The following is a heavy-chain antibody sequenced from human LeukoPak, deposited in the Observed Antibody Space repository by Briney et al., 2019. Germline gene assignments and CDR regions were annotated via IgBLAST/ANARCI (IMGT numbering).Heavy chain of an antibody. CDR2: IYYSGST. CDR3: ATFTIFGVVTGRLGYYFDY. CDR1: GGSISSSSYY. D-gene: IGHD3-3*01. Sequence: SETLSLTCTVSGGSISSSSYYWGWIRQPPGKGLEWIGSIYYSGSTYYNPSLKSRVTISVDTSKNQFSLKLSSVTAADTAVYYCATFTIFGVVTGRLGYYFDYWGQGTLVTVSS. J-gene: IGHJ4*02. V-gene: IGHV4-39*01.